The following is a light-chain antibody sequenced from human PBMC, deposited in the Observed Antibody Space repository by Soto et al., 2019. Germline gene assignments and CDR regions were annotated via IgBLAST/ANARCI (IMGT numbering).Light chain of an antibody. CDR3: QQYDNFPRNT. V-gene: IGKV3-15*01. J-gene: IGKJ2*01. Sequence: EIVMTQSPATLPVSPGERATLSCRASQSVSTSLAWYQQKPGQAPRLLIYDASTRSTGITAKFSGRGSGTDFTLTISSLQAEDFAVYYCQQYDNFPRNTFGQGTKVDIK. CDR1: QSVSTS. CDR2: DAS.